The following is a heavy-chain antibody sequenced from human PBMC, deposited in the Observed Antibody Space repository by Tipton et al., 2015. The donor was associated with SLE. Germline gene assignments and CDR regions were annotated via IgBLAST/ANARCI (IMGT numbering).Heavy chain of an antibody. CDR2: IYYSGST. J-gene: IGHJ6*03. CDR3: ARWVQTYYYYYMDV. Sequence: TLSLTCTVSGGSISSYYWGWIRQPPGKGLEWIGSIYYSGSTYYNPSLKSRVTILVDTSKNHFSLKLGSVTAADTAVYYCARWVQTYYYYYMDVWGKRTTVTVSS. V-gene: IGHV4-39*07. CDR1: GGSISSYY. D-gene: IGHD4/OR15-4a*01.